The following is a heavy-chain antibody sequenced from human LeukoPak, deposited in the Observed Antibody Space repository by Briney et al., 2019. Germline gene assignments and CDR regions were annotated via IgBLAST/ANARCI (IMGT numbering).Heavy chain of an antibody. J-gene: IGHJ4*02. Sequence: GGSLRLSCAGSGFTFSNFAVNWVRQAPGKGLEWVSSISSSSSYIYYADSVKGRFTISRDNAKNSLYLQMNSLRAEDTAVYYCARRHVRGYSSGSWYFDYWGQGTLVTVSS. V-gene: IGHV3-21*01. CDR2: ISSSSSYI. D-gene: IGHD6-19*01. CDR1: GFTFSNFA. CDR3: ARRHVRGYSSGSWYFDY.